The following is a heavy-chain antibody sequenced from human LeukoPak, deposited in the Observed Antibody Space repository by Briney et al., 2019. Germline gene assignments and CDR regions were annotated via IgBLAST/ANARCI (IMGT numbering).Heavy chain of an antibody. CDR2: ISSSSSYI. V-gene: IGHV3-21*04. CDR1: GFTFSSYS. J-gene: IGHJ4*02. Sequence: GGSLRLSCAASGFTFSSYSMNWVRQAPGKGLEWVSSISSSSSYIYYADSVKGRFTISRDNAKNSLYLQMNSLRAEDTAVYYCAKDGGASYYDFWSGYYFVAYWGQGTLVTVSS. D-gene: IGHD3-3*01. CDR3: AKDGGASYYDFWSGYYFVAY.